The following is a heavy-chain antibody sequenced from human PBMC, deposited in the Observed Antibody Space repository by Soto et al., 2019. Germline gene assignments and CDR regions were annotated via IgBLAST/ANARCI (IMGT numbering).Heavy chain of an antibody. J-gene: IGHJ4*02. Sequence: SVKVSCKASGGTFSSYTISWVRQAPGQGLEWMGRIIPILGIANYAQRFQGRVTITADKSTSTAYMELSSLRSEDTAVYYCARARNRNDCSGGSCYEFDYWGQGTLVTVSS. D-gene: IGHD2-15*01. CDR1: GGTFSSYT. CDR2: IIPILGIA. V-gene: IGHV1-69*02. CDR3: ARARNRNDCSGGSCYEFDY.